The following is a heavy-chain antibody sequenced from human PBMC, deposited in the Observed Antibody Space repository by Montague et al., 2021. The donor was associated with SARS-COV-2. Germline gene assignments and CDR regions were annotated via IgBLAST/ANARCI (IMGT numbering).Heavy chain of an antibody. CDR1: GGSTSNYY. J-gene: IGHJ4*01. CDR2: IFYTGST. Sequence: SETLSLTCSVSGGSTSNYYRTWIRQSPGKGLQRIGYIFYTGSTKFNPSLKSRVSMSLDTSKNHFSLRLSAVTAADTARYYCARAQNICFIANCVNYFDLWGLGALVTVSS. CDR3: ARAQNICFIANCVNYFDL. V-gene: IGHV4-59*01. D-gene: IGHD2-15*01.